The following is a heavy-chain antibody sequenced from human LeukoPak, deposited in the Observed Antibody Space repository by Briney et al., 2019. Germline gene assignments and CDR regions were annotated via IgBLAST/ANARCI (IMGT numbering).Heavy chain of an antibody. CDR1: GFSFISYG. Sequence: GGSLRLSCAASGFSFISYGMHWVRQAPGKGLEWVGVISDDGRNKKYADSVKGRFTISRDNSKDTLYLQMNSLRVEDTAVYYCAKRPSDYGDYVTYFDYWGQGTLVTVSS. V-gene: IGHV3-30*18. CDR3: AKRPSDYGDYVTYFDY. D-gene: IGHD4-17*01. J-gene: IGHJ4*02. CDR2: ISDDGRNK.